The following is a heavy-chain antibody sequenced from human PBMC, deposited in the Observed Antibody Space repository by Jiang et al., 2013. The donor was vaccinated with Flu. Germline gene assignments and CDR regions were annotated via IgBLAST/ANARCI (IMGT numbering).Heavy chain of an antibody. Sequence: SGAEVKKPGASVKVSCKASGYTFTSYGISWVRQAPGQGLEWMGGIIPIFGTANYAQKFQGRVTITADKSTSTAYMELSSLRSEDTAVYYCARGDYYDSSGYYYDIYWFDPWGQGTLVTVSS. V-gene: IGHV1-69*06. CDR3: ARGDYYDSSGYYYDIYWFDP. CDR2: IIPIFGTA. D-gene: IGHD3-22*01. J-gene: IGHJ5*02. CDR1: GYTFTSYG.